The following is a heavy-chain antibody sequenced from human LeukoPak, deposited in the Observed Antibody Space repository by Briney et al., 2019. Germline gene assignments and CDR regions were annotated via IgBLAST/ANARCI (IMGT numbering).Heavy chain of an antibody. D-gene: IGHD1-26*01. Sequence: GRSLRLSCAASGFTFSSYGMHWVRQAPGKGLEWVAVIWYDGSNKYYADSVKGRFTISRDNSKNTLYLQMNSLRAEDTAVYYCASGEAWLMGATEFDYWGQGTLVTVSS. CDR3: ASGEAWLMGATEFDY. V-gene: IGHV3-33*01. CDR1: GFTFSSYG. CDR2: IWYDGSNK. J-gene: IGHJ4*02.